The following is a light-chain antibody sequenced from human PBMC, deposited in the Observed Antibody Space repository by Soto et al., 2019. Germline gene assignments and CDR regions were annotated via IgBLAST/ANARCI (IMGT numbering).Light chain of an antibody. Sequence: DLVMTQSPLSLPVTPGEPASISCRSSQSLLHSNGYTYLDWYLQKPGQSPQLLIYLSTNRPSGVPDRFSGSGSGTDFTLEISRVEAEDVGVYYCVQSLQTPWTFGQGTKVEIK. CDR1: QSLLHSNGYTY. CDR3: VQSLQTPWT. J-gene: IGKJ1*01. V-gene: IGKV2-28*01. CDR2: LST.